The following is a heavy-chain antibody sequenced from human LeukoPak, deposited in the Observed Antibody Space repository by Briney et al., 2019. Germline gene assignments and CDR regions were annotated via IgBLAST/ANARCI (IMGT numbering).Heavy chain of an antibody. J-gene: IGHJ6*02. V-gene: IGHV3-23*01. CDR3: ANSGAAAGTYYYYYYGMDV. D-gene: IGHD6-13*01. CDR1: GFTFSSYA. CDR2: ISGSGGST. Sequence: GGSLRLSCAASGFTFSSYAMSWVRQAPGKGLEWVSAISGSGGSTYYADSVKGRFTISRDSSKNTLYLQMNSLRAEDTAVYYCANSGAAAGTYYYYYYGMDVWGQGTTVTVSS.